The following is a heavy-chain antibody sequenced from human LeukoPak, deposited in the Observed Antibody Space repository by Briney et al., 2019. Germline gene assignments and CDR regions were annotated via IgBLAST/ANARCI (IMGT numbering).Heavy chain of an antibody. V-gene: IGHV3-9*01. J-gene: IGHJ3*02. CDR2: ISWNSGRI. CDR3: AKDKGFDYGSGGDAFDI. CDR1: GFTFDDYA. D-gene: IGHD3-10*01. Sequence: GGSLRLSCAASGFTFDDYAMHWVRQAPGKGLEGVSGISWNSGRIGYADSVKGRFTISRDNDKNSMYLQMNSLRAEDPALYYCAKDKGFDYGSGGDAFDIWGHGTMVTVSS.